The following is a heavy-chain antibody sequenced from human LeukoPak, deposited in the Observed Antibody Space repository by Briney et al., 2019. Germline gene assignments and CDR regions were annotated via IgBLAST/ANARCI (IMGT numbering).Heavy chain of an antibody. V-gene: IGHV1-69*06. J-gene: IGHJ5*02. D-gene: IGHD3-3*02. CDR2: IIPIFGTA. Sequence: SVKVSCKASGGTFSSYAISWVRQAPGQGLEWMGGIIPIFGTANYAQKFQGRVTITAGKSTSTAYMELSSLRSEDTAVYYCARDRLADNWFDPWGQGTLVTVSS. CDR3: ARDRLADNWFDP. CDR1: GGTFSSYA.